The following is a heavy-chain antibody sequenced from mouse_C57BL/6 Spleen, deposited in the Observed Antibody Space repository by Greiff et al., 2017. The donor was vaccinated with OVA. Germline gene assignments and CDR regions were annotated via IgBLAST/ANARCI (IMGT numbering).Heavy chain of an antibody. J-gene: IGHJ2*01. CDR2: ISGGGGNT. CDR3: ARHRGNYYFDY. CDR1: GFTFSSYT. D-gene: IGHD2-1*01. Sequence: EVKLMESGGGLVKPGGSLKLSCAASGFTFSSYTMSWVRQTPEKRLEWVATISGGGGNTYYPDSVKGRFTISRDNAKNTLYLQMSSLRSEDTALYYCARHRGNYYFDYWGQGTTLTVSS. V-gene: IGHV5-9*01.